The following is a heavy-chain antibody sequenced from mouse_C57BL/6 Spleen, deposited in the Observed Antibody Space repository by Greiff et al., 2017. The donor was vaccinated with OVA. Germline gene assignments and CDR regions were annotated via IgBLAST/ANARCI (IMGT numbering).Heavy chain of an antibody. J-gene: IGHJ4*01. D-gene: IGHD1-1*01. CDR1: GYTFTSYW. CDR2: IHPTSGST. V-gene: IGHV1-64*01. Sequence: VQLQQPGAELVKPGASVKLSCKASGYTFTSYWMHWVKQRPGQGLEWIGMIHPTSGSTNYNEKFKSKSTLTVDKSSSTAYMQLSSLTSEDSAVYYCARYRVDAMDDGGKGTSVTVSS. CDR3: ARYRVDAMDD.